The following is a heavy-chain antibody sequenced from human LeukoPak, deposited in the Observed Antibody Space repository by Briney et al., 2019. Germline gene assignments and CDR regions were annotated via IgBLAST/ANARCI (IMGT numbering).Heavy chain of an antibody. V-gene: IGHV3-7*01. J-gene: IGHJ6*02. CDR2: IKQDGSEK. CDR3: AREWGSGYDWEYYYYGMDV. CDR1: GFTFSSYW. Sequence: GGSLRLSCAASGFTFSSYWMSWVRQAPGKGLEWVANIKQDGSEKYYVDSVKGRFTISGDNAKNSLYLQMNSLRAEDTAVYYCAREWGSGYDWEYYYYGMDVWGRGTTVTVSS. D-gene: IGHD5-12*01.